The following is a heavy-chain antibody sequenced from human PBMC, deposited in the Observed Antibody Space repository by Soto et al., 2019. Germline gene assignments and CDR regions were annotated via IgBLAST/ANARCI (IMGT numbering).Heavy chain of an antibody. CDR2: IYYSGST. D-gene: IGHD3-3*01. J-gene: IGHJ3*02. Sequence: QLQLQESGPGLVKPSETLSLTCTVSGGSISSSSYYWGWIRQPPGKGLEWIGSIYYSGSTYYNPSLKSRVTISVETSKNQFSLKLSSVTAADTAVYYCARLWSGYAFDIWGQGTMVTVSS. CDR3: ARLWSGYAFDI. CDR1: GGSISSSSYY. V-gene: IGHV4-39*01.